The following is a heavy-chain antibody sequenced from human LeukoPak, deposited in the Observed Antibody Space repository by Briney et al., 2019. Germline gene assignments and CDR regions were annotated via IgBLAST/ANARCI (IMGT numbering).Heavy chain of an antibody. V-gene: IGHV1-24*01. J-gene: IGHJ3*02. Sequence: GASVKVSCKVSGYTLTELSMHWERQAPGKGLEWMGGFDPEDGETIYAQKFQGRVTMTEDTSTDTAYMELSSLRSEDTAVYYCATYFGVVISGCAFDIWGQGTMVTVSS. CDR2: FDPEDGET. D-gene: IGHD3-3*01. CDR3: ATYFGVVISGCAFDI. CDR1: GYTLTELS.